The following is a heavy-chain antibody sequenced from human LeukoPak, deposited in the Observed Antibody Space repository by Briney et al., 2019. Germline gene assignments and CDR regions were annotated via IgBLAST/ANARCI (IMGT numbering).Heavy chain of an antibody. Sequence: PSETLSLTCTVSGGSINSGSYYWSWIRQPAGKGLEWIGSIYYSGSTYYNPSLKSRVTISVDTSKNQFSLKLSSVTAADTAVYYCARVDIAAAGTLPGGFYYYYYMDVWGKGTTVTVSS. CDR2: IYYSGST. J-gene: IGHJ6*03. CDR3: ARVDIAAAGTLPGGFYYYYYMDV. D-gene: IGHD6-13*01. CDR1: GGSINSGSYY. V-gene: IGHV4-61*10.